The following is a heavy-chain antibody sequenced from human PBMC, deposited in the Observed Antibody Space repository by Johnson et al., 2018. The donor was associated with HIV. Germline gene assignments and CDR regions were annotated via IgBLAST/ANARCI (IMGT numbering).Heavy chain of an antibody. D-gene: IGHD3-10*01. CDR1: GFTVSSNY. CDR2: ISGSGGST. J-gene: IGHJ3*02. CDR3: AKALRITMVQVYHRGGDAFDI. V-gene: IGHV3-23*04. Sequence: MLLVESGGGLVQPGGSPRLSCAASGFTVSSNYMNWVRQAPGKGLEWVSAISGSGGSTYYADSVKGRFTISRDNSKNTLYLQMNSLRAEDTAVYYCAKALRITMVQVYHRGGDAFDIWGQGTMVTVSS.